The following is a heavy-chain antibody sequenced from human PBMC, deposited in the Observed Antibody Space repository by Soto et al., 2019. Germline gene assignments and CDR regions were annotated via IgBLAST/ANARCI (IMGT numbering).Heavy chain of an antibody. J-gene: IGHJ6*03. CDR3: ARELPHPSGTNLAL. V-gene: IGHV4-31*03. CDR2: INHRGSL. CDR1: GGSMTSGDQY. D-gene: IGHD3-10*01. Sequence: QVQLQESGPGLVKPSQTLSLTCTVTGGSMTSGDQYWTWIRHRPGEGLEWFGYINHRGSLYYNPSLKSRVSMSVDTSKNHFSLNLSSVTAAGTAFYYCARELPHPSGTNLALWGKGTTFTRS.